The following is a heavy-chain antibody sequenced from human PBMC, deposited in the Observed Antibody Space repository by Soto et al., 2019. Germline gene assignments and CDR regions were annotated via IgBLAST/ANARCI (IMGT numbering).Heavy chain of an antibody. CDR3: ARHRIQLWLIDY. CDR1: GFTFSSYS. V-gene: IGHV3-21*01. J-gene: IGHJ4*02. D-gene: IGHD5-18*01. CDR2: ISSSSSYI. Sequence: GVSLRLSCAASGFTFSSYSMNWVRQAPGKGLEWVSSISSSSSYIYYADSVKGRFTISRDNAKNSLYLQMNSLRAEDTAVYYCARHRIQLWLIDYWGQGTLVTVSS.